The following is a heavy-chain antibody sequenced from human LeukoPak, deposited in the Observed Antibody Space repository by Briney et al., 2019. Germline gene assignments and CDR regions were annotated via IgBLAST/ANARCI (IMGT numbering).Heavy chain of an antibody. Sequence: GGSLRLSCAASGFTFSSYAMSWVRPAPGKGLEWVSAISGSGSSTYYADSVKGRFTISRDNSKNTLYLQMNSLRAEDTAVYYCAKKKVGATTVGAFDIWGQGTMVTVSS. CDR1: GFTFSSYA. CDR3: AKKKVGATTVGAFDI. J-gene: IGHJ3*02. V-gene: IGHV3-23*01. CDR2: ISGSGSST. D-gene: IGHD1-26*01.